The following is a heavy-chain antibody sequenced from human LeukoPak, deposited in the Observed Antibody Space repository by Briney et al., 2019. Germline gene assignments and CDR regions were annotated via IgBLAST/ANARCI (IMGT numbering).Heavy chain of an antibody. CDR3: ARFSPYGDPYDY. CDR2: INPNSGGT. D-gene: IGHD4-17*01. Sequence: ASVKVSCKASGYTFTGYYMHWVRQAPGQGLEWVGWINPNSGGTNYAQKFQGRVTMTRDTSISTAYMELSRLRSDDTAVYYCARFSPYGDPYDYWGQGTLVTVSS. CDR1: GYTFTGYY. V-gene: IGHV1-2*02. J-gene: IGHJ4*02.